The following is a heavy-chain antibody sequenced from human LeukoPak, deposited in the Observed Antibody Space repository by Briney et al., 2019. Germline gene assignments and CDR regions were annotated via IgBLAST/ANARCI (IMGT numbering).Heavy chain of an antibody. J-gene: IGHJ3*02. CDR1: GGSFSGYY. CDR3: ARHRPYYDSRGVRAFDI. D-gene: IGHD3-22*01. CDR2: INHSGST. V-gene: IGHV4-34*01. Sequence: PSETLSLTCAVYGGSFSGYYWSWIRQPPGKWLEWIGEINHSGSTNYNPSLKSRVTISVDTSKNQFSLKLSSVTAADTAVYYCARHRPYYDSRGVRAFDIWGQGTMVTVSS.